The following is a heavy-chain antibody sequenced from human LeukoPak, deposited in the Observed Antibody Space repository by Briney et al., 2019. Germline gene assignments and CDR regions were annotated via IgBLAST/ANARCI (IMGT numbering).Heavy chain of an antibody. Sequence: SETLSLTCAVYGGSFSGYYWSWIRQPPGKGLEWIGEINHSGSTNYNPSLKSRVTISVDTSKNQFSLKLSSVTAADTAVYYCARQYGWFGSWDYFDYWGQGTLVTVSS. CDR1: GGSFSGYY. J-gene: IGHJ4*02. CDR3: ARQYGWFGSWDYFDY. D-gene: IGHD3-10*01. CDR2: INHSGST. V-gene: IGHV4-34*01.